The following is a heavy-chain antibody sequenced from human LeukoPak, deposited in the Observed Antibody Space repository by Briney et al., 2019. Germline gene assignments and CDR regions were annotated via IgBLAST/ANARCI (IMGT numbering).Heavy chain of an antibody. D-gene: IGHD3-22*01. Sequence: ASVKVSCKASGYTFTNYAMNWVRQAPGQGLEWMGWMNTNTGNPTYAQGFTGRFVFSLDTSVSTAYLQISSLKTEDTAVYYRAVLSYDSSGYYYPFDYWGQGTLVTVSS. CDR3: AVLSYDSSGYYYPFDY. CDR1: GYTFTNYA. V-gene: IGHV7-4-1*02. J-gene: IGHJ4*02. CDR2: MNTNTGNP.